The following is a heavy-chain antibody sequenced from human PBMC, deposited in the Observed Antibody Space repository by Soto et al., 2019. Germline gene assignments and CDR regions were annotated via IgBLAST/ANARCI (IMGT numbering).Heavy chain of an antibody. CDR3: ARDTSRRQIYHGMDV. D-gene: IGHD1-1*01. CDR1: GYRIRSYY. J-gene: IGHJ6*02. Sequence: GSMEVSRRGAGYRIRSYYFHWVRQAPGQGLEWIGVFNTANGRTTHAQTFHGRINITTHNSTSIVFMDLSSLRSEDTAVYFCARDTSRRQIYHGMDVWGQGSTVTVYS. CDR2: FNTANGRT. V-gene: IGHV1-46*01.